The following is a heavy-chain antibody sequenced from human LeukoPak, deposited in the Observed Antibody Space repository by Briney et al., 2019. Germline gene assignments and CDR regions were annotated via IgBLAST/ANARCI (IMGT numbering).Heavy chain of an antibody. D-gene: IGHD5-24*01. V-gene: IGHV3-23*01. J-gene: IGHJ4*02. CDR1: GFTFSSYA. CDR3: ATQRWLRRTLDY. Sequence: GGSLRLSCAASGFTFSSYAMSWVRQAPGKGLEWVSAISGSGGSTHYADSVKGRFTISRDNSKNTLYLQMNSLRAEDTAVYYCATQRWLRRTLDYWGQGTLVTVSS. CDR2: ISGSGGST.